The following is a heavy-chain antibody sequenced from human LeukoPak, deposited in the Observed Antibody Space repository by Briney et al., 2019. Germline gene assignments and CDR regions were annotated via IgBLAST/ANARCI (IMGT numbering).Heavy chain of an antibody. CDR2: INHSGST. V-gene: IGHV4-34*01. D-gene: IGHD3-16*01. J-gene: IGHJ5*02. CDR1: GFTFDDYG. Sequence: GSLRLSCAASGFTFDDYGMSWIRQPPGKGLEWIGEINHSGSTNYNPSLKSRVTISVDTSKNQFSLKLSSVTAADTAVYYCARLYAYYSLNWFDPWGQGTLVTVSS. CDR3: ARLYAYYSLNWFDP.